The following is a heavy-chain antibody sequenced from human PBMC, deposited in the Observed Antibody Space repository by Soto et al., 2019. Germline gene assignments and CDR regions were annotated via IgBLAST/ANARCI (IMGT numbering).Heavy chain of an antibody. CDR1: GFTFSSYA. CDR3: AKDFLGYCSGGSCYSSGDY. D-gene: IGHD2-15*01. CDR2: ISGSGGST. J-gene: IGHJ4*02. V-gene: IGHV3-23*01. Sequence: GGSLRLSCAASGFTFSSYAMSWVRQAPGKGLEWVSAISGSGGSTYYADSGKGRFTISRDNSKNTLYLQMNSLRAEDTAVYYCAKDFLGYCSGGSCYSSGDYWGQGTLVTVSS.